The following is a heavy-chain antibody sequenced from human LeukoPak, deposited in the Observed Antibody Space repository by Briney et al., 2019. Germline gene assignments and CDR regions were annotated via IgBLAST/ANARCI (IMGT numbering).Heavy chain of an antibody. CDR3: ARDGMGGIKAFDI. Sequence: GGSLRLSCEASGFTFSSYDMHWVRQVTGKGLEWVSYIGTKEDTNYPDSVRGRFTTSRDNAKNSLYLQMTSLRAEDTAVYYCARDGMGGIKAFDIWGQGTMVTVSS. CDR1: GFTFSSYD. CDR2: IGTKEDT. D-gene: IGHD3-10*01. J-gene: IGHJ3*02. V-gene: IGHV3-13*04.